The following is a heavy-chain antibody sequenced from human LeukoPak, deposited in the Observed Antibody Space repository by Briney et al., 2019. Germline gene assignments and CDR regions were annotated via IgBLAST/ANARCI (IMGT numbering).Heavy chain of an antibody. D-gene: IGHD6-6*01. CDR3: ARVPQLVGWFDP. J-gene: IGHJ5*02. Sequence: SETLSLTCTVSGYSISSGYYWGWIRQPPGKGLEWIGSIYHSGSTYYNPSLKSRVTISVDTSKNQFSLKMSSVTAADTAVYYCARVPQLVGWFDPWGQGTLVTVSS. CDR2: IYHSGST. CDR1: GYSISSGYY. V-gene: IGHV4-38-2*02.